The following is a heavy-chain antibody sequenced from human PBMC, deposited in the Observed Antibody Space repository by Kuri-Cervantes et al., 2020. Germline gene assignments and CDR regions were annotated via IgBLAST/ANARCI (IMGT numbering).Heavy chain of an antibody. CDR1: GGSISSSSYY. Sequence: ESLKISCTVSGGSISSSSYYWGWIRQPPGKGLEWIGEINHSGSTNYNPSLKSRVTISVDTSKNQFSLKLSSVTAADTAVYYCASVYDILTGSYAFDIWGQGTMVTVSS. J-gene: IGHJ3*02. CDR3: ASVYDILTGSYAFDI. CDR2: INHSGST. D-gene: IGHD3-9*01. V-gene: IGHV4-39*07.